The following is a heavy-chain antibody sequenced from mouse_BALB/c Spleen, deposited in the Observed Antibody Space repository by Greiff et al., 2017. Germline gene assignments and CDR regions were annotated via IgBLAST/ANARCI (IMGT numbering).Heavy chain of an antibody. V-gene: IGHV3-6*02. Sequence: EVQLQQSGPGLVKPSQSLSLTCSVTGYSITSGYYWNWIRQFPGNKLEWMGYISYDGSNNYNPSLKNRISITRDTSKNQFFLKLNSVTTEDTATYYCARGDGYDDAMDYWGQGTSVTVSS. CDR3: ARGDGYDDAMDY. J-gene: IGHJ4*01. D-gene: IGHD2-2*01. CDR2: ISYDGSN. CDR1: GYSITSGYY.